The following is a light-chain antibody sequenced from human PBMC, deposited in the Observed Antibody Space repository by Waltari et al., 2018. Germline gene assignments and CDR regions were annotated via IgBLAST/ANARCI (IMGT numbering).Light chain of an antibody. CDR1: STDIGSYKL. CDR2: EDT. J-gene: IGLJ3*02. CDR3: CSFSGRPWV. V-gene: IGLV2-23*01. Sequence: QSALTQPASVSGSPGQSITISCTGTSTDIGSYKLVSWYHHHSGEAPKLIIYEDTQRPSGVSNRFSGSKSGSTASLTISGLEAEDEADYYCCSFSGRPWVFGGGTRLTVL.